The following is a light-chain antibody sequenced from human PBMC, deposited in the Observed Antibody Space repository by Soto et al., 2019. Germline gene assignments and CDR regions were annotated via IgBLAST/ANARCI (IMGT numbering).Light chain of an antibody. J-gene: IGKJ2*01. CDR1: QSISSW. V-gene: IGKV1-5*01. Sequence: DIQMTQSPSTLSASVGDRVTITCRASQSISSWLAWYQQKPGKAPKLLIYDASSLESGVPSRFSGSGSGTEFNLTISSLQPDDFATYYCQQYNSYSGTSGQGTKLEIK. CDR2: DAS. CDR3: QQYNSYSGT.